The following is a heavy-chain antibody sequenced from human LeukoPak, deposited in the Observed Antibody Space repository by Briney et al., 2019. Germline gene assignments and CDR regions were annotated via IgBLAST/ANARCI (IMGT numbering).Heavy chain of an antibody. J-gene: IGHJ4*02. CDR1: GGSISGHY. V-gene: IGHV4-34*01. CDR3: ARASGSGMVRGEAYYFDY. D-gene: IGHD3-10*01. CDR2: INHSGST. Sequence: SETLSLTCTVSGGSISGHYWSWIRQPPGKGLEWIGEINHSGSTNYNPSLKSRVTISVDTSKNQFSLKLSSVTAADTAVYYCARASGSGMVRGEAYYFDYWGQGTLVTVSS.